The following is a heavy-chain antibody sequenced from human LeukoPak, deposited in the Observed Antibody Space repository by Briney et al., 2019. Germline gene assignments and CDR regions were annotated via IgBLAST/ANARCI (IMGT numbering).Heavy chain of an antibody. J-gene: IGHJ3*02. CDR2: IKQDGSEK. Sequence: GGSLRLSCAASGFTFSSYWMSWVRQAPGKGLEWVANIKQDGSEKYYVDSVKGRFTISRDNAKNSLYLQMNSLRAEDTAVYYCAREQRSYGFLGAFDIWGQGTMVTVSS. D-gene: IGHD5-18*01. CDR1: GFTFSSYW. V-gene: IGHV3-7*01. CDR3: AREQRSYGFLGAFDI.